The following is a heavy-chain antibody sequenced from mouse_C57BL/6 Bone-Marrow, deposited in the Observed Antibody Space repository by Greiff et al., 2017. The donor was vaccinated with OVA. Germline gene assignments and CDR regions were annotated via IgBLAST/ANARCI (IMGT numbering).Heavy chain of an antibody. CDR3: ARMSNGFAY. V-gene: IGHV1-42*01. Sequence: VQLQQPGPELVKPGASVKISCKASGYSFTGYYMNWVKQSPEKSLEWIGEINPSTGGTTYNQKFKAKATLTVDKSSSTAYMQLKSLTSEDSAVYYCARMSNGFAYWGQGTLVTVSA. J-gene: IGHJ3*01. CDR1: GYSFTGYY. CDR2: INPSTGGT. D-gene: IGHD2-5*01.